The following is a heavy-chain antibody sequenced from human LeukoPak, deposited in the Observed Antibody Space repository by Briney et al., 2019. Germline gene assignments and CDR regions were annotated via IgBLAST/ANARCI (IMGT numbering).Heavy chain of an antibody. D-gene: IGHD2-21*01. V-gene: IGHV1-18*01. CDR2: INPYNDNT. Sequence: ASVKVSCKASGYTFTSYGISWVRQAPGQGLEWMGWINPYNDNTNYAQNLQGRVTMTTDTSTSTAYMELRSLTSDDTALYYCARDPEDGDDHWGQGTLVTVSS. J-gene: IGHJ5*02. CDR3: ARDPEDGDDH. CDR1: GYTFTSYG.